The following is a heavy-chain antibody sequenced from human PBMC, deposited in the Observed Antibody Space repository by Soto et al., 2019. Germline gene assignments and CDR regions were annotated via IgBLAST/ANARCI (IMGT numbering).Heavy chain of an antibody. J-gene: IGHJ4*02. CDR2: ILYSGTT. CDR1: GGAISSSSYF. Sequence: QLQLQESGPGLLRPSETLSLTCNVSGGAISSSSYFWAWVRQPPGKTLEWIGHILYSGTTHYNKSLKSRVTISVDTSKNQFSRGLNSVTPADTAIYYCARGGGYYGVLFDYWGQGTLVPVSS. D-gene: IGHD4-17*01. V-gene: IGHV4-39*01. CDR3: ARGGGYYGVLFDY.